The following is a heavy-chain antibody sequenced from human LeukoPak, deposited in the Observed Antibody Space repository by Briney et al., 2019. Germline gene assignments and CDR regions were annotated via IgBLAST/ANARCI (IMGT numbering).Heavy chain of an antibody. CDR1: GYTLTELS. D-gene: IGHD6-19*01. V-gene: IGHV1-24*01. CDR3: ATQFTAPRGGWYTD. CDR2: FDPEDGET. Sequence: ASVTVSFTVSGYTLTELSMHWVRQAPGKGLEWMGGFDPEDGETIYAQKFQGRVTMTEDTSTDTAYMELSSLRSEDTAVYYCATQFTAPRGGWYTDWGQGTLVTVSS. J-gene: IGHJ4*02.